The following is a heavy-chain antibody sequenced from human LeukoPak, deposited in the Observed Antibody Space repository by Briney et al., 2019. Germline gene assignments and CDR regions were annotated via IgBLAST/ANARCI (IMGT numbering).Heavy chain of an antibody. CDR1: GFTFSDST. V-gene: IGHV3-73*01. J-gene: IGHJ4*02. CDR2: IRSKANSYAT. Sequence: GGSLRLSCAASGFTFSDSTMHWVRQASGKGLEWVGRIRSKANSYATAYAASVEGRFTISRDDSKNTAYLQMDSLRTEDTAVYYCSRAYDTSGYYYIDYWGQGTLVTVSS. CDR3: SRAYDTSGYYYIDY. D-gene: IGHD3-22*01.